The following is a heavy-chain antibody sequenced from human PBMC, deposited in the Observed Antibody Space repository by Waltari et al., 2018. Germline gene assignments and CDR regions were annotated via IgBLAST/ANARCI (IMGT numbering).Heavy chain of an antibody. J-gene: IGHJ6*03. CDR3: ARDSNHWDPRYMDV. CDR2: ISVHSGAT. D-gene: IGHD1-26*01. V-gene: IGHV1-18*01. Sequence: HVQVVQSGAEVEKPGASVKVSCTTSSSALSWVRQAPGQGLEWMGWISVHSGATNYAQNFRDRVIMTADTSTRTAYLEVRNLRSDDTAVYYCARDSNHWDPRYMDVWGKGTTVTVSS. CDR1: SSA.